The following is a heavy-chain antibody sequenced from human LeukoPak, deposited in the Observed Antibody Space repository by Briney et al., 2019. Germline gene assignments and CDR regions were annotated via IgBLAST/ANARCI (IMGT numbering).Heavy chain of an antibody. CDR1: RYTFTSYD. Sequence: ASVKVSCKASRYTFTSYDINRVRQATGQGLEWMGWMNPNSGNTGYAQKFQGRVTMTRNTSISTAYMELSSLRSEDTAVYYCARSSLIAVAGDTGDWGQGTLVTVSS. CDR3: ARSSLIAVAGDTGD. CDR2: MNPNSGNT. J-gene: IGHJ4*02. V-gene: IGHV1-8*01. D-gene: IGHD6-19*01.